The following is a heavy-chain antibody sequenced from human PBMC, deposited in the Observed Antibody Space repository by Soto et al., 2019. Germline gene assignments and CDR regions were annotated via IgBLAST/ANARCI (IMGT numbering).Heavy chain of an antibody. CDR1: GGSISSGGYS. J-gene: IGHJ4*02. CDR2: IYHSGST. D-gene: IGHD3-22*01. CDR3: ARVTYYYGSSGYYGAGRFDY. V-gene: IGHV4-30-2*01. Sequence: PSETLSLTCAVSGGSISSGGYSWSWIRQPPGKGLEWIGNIYHSGSTYYNPSLKSRVTISVDRSKNQFSLKLNSVTAADTAVYYCARVTYYYGSSGYYGAGRFDYWGQGTLVTVSS.